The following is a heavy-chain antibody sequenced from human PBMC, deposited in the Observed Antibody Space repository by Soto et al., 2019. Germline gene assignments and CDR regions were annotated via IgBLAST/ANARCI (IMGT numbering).Heavy chain of an antibody. Sequence: GGSLRLSCAASGFTFSSYAMHWVRQAPGKGLEYVSAISSNGGSTYYANSVKGRFTISRDNSKNTLYLQMGSLRAEDMAVYYCARGVQDVVSAVYYYYYYMDVWGKGTTVTVSS. D-gene: IGHD3-22*01. V-gene: IGHV3-64*01. CDR2: ISSNGGST. J-gene: IGHJ6*03. CDR1: GFTFSSYA. CDR3: ARGVQDVVSAVYYYYYYMDV.